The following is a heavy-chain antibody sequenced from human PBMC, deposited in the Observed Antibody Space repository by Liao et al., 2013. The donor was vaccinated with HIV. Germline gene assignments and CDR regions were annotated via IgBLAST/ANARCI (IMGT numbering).Heavy chain of an antibody. CDR3: ARVEQQLDYYYYYMDV. CDR1: GGSISSYY. Sequence: QVQLQESGPGLVKPSETLSLTCTVSGGSISSYYWSWIRQPPGKGLEWIGYIHYSGSTNYNPSLKSRVTISVDTSKNQFSLNLSSVTAADTAVYYCARVEQQLDYYYYYMDVWGKGTTVTVSS. CDR2: IHYSGST. D-gene: IGHD6-13*01. V-gene: IGHV4-59*01. J-gene: IGHJ6*03.